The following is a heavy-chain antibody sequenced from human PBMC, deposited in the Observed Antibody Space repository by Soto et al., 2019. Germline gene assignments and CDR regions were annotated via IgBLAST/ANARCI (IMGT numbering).Heavy chain of an antibody. V-gene: IGHV4-39*01. D-gene: IGHD6-13*01. CDR3: ARQGRKERLVWMGATNWFDP. J-gene: IGHJ5*02. CDR1: GGSISSSSYY. CDR2: IYYSGST. Sequence: PSETLSLTCTVSGGSISSSSYYWGWIRQPPGKGLEWIGSIYYSGSTYYNPSLKSRVTISVDTSKNQFSLKLSSVTAADTAVYYCARQGRKERLVWMGATNWFDPWGQGTLVTVSS.